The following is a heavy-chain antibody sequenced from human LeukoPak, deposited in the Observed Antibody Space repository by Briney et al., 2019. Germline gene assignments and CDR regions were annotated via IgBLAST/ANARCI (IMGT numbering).Heavy chain of an antibody. Sequence: GGSLRLSCAASGFTFSSYEMNWVRQAPGKGLEWVSAISGSGGSTYYADSVKGRFTISRDNSKSTLFLQMNSLRAEDTAVYYCAKDPRVGSRVATPCHWGQGTLVTVSS. CDR1: GFTFSSYE. D-gene: IGHD5-24*01. CDR2: ISGSGGST. V-gene: IGHV3-23*01. J-gene: IGHJ4*02. CDR3: AKDPRVGSRVATPCH.